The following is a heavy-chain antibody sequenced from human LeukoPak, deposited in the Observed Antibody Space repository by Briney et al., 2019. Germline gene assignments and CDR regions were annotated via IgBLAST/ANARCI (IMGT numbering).Heavy chain of an antibody. CDR3: ARDIAVAGIDY. D-gene: IGHD6-19*01. V-gene: IGHV1-69*05. Sequence: GASVKVSCKASGATFSSYAISWVRQAPGQGLEWMGRIIPIFGTANYAQKFQGRVTITTDESTSTAYMELSRLRSEDTAVYYCARDIAVAGIDYWGQGTLVTVSS. J-gene: IGHJ4*02. CDR2: IIPIFGTA. CDR1: GATFSSYA.